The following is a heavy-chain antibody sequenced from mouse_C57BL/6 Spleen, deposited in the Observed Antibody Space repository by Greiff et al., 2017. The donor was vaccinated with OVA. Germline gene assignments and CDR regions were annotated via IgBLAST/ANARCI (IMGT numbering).Heavy chain of an antibody. Sequence: QVQLQQSGAELVRPGSSVKLSCKASGYTFTSYWMHWVKQRPIQGLEWIGNIDPSDSETHYNQKFKDKATLTVDKSSSTAYMQLSSLTSEDSAVYYCARSPYSNHYYAMDYWGQGTSVTVSS. CDR1: GYTFTSYW. CDR2: IDPSDSET. CDR3: ARSPYSNHYYAMDY. V-gene: IGHV1-52*01. D-gene: IGHD2-5*01. J-gene: IGHJ4*01.